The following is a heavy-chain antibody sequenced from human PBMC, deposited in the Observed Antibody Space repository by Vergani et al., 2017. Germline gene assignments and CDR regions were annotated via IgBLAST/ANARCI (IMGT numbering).Heavy chain of an antibody. D-gene: IGHD3-22*01. CDR3: ARGPSVVQGHYIYYYSYFMDV. Sequence: QVHLQEAGPGLVKPAETLSLTCTVSGDSMNNYYWNWIRQTPGKGLEWIGYIYLGGTTTYNPPLESRVSLSADTSKNQFSLQHTSVTAADTAVYYCARGPSVVQGHYIYYYSYFMDVWGKRTTVTVSS. V-gene: IGHV4-59*01. J-gene: IGHJ6*03. CDR1: GDSMNNYY. CDR2: IYLGGTT.